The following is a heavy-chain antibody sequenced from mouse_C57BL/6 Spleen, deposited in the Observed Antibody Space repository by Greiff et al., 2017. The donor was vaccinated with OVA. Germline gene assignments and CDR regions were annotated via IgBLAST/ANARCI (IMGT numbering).Heavy chain of an antibody. CDR1: GYTFTSYD. J-gene: IGHJ4*01. CDR3: ARWGVYDGYYLYAMDY. CDR2: IYPRDGST. Sequence: QVQLKQSGPELVKPGASVKLSCKASGYTFTSYDINWVKQRPGQGLEWIGWIYPRDGSTKYNEKFKGKATLTVDTSSSTAYMELHSLTSEDSAVYFCARWGVYDGYYLYAMDYWGQGTSVTVSS. D-gene: IGHD2-3*01. V-gene: IGHV1-85*01.